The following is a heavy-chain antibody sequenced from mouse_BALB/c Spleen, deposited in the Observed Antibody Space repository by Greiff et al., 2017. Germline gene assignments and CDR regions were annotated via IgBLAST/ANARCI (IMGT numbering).Heavy chain of an antibody. Sequence: QVQLQQSGAELARPGASVKLSCKASGYTFTDYYINWVKQRTGQGLEWIGEIYPGSGNTYYNEKFKSKATLTVDTSSSTAYMQLSSLASEDSALYYCARTYIYYDYDGFAYWGQGTLVTVSA. CDR1: GYTFTDYY. V-gene: IGHV1-76*01. D-gene: IGHD2-4*01. CDR2: IYPGSGNT. CDR3: ARTYIYYDYDGFAY. J-gene: IGHJ3*01.